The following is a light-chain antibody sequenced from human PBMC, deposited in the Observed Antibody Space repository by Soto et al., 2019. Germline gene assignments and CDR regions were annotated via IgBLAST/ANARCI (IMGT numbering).Light chain of an antibody. CDR2: GAS. J-gene: IGKJ1*01. CDR3: QQYNNWPET. Sequence: EIEMTQSPATLTLSPGERATLSCRASQRVGTNLAWYQQKPGQAPRLLIFGASTRATGVPARISGSGSGTDFTLTISSLQSEDFAMYYCQQYNNWPETFGQGTEVEIK. CDR1: QRVGTN. V-gene: IGKV3-15*01.